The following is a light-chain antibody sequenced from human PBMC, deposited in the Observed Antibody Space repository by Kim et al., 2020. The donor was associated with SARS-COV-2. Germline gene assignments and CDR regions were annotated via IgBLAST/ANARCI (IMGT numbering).Light chain of an antibody. CDR1: NIGRKV. CDR2: YDS. Sequence: PGQTARISCGGNNIGRKVLHWYQQKPGQAPVLVISYDSDRPSGIPERFSGSNSGNTATLTISRVEAGDEADYNCQVWDGITDHPVFGGGTQLTVL. CDR3: QVWDGITDHPV. J-gene: IGLJ2*01. V-gene: IGLV3-21*04.